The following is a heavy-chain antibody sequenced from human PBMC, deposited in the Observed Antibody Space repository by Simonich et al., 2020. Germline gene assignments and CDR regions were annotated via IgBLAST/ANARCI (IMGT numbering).Heavy chain of an antibody. CDR3: ARDREVYGSGSYYNY. CDR2: RKKDGSEK. J-gene: IGHJ4*02. CDR1: GFTFSSYW. Sequence: EVQLVESGGGLVQPGGSLRLSCAASGFTFSSYWMSWVRQAPGKGLEWDEKRKKDGSEKYYVDSVKGRFTSSRDNAKNSLYLQMNRLRAEDTAVYYCARDREVYGSGSYYNYWGQGTLVTVSS. V-gene: IGHV3-7*01. D-gene: IGHD3-10*01.